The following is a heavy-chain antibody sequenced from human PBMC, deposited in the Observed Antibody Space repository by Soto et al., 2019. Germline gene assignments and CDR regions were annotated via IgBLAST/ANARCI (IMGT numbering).Heavy chain of an antibody. CDR3: ARDQGYFDY. V-gene: IGHV4-31*03. D-gene: IGHD2-15*01. Sequence: SETLSLTCSVSGGSIGSGGYYWSWIRQHPGKGLEWIGYIYYSGSTYYNPSLKSRATISVDTSKNQFSLKLSSVTAADPAVYYCARDQGYFDYWGQGTLVTVSS. CDR2: IYYSGST. CDR1: GGSIGSGGYY. J-gene: IGHJ4*02.